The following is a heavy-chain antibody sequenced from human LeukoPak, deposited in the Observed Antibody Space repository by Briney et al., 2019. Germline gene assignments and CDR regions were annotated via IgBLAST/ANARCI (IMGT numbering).Heavy chain of an antibody. CDR2: IIPIFGTA. CDR1: GGTFSSYA. Sequence: SVKVSCKASGGTFSSYAISWVRQAPGQGLEWMGGIIPIFGTANYAQKFQGRVTITADESTSTAYMELSSLRSEDTAVYYCARGGYCSSTSCYFPDYWGQGTLVTVSS. V-gene: IGHV1-69*13. J-gene: IGHJ4*02. CDR3: ARGGYCSSTSCYFPDY. D-gene: IGHD2-2*01.